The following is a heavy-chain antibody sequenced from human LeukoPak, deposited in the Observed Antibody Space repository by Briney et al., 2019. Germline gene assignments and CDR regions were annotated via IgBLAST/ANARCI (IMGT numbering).Heavy chain of an antibody. Sequence: GGSLRLSCAASGFTFRSYGMIWVRQAPGKGLEWVLGISGSGDRTYYEDSVKGRFTISRDNSKNTLYLQMNSLRAEDTAVYYCAKGSIVGATSYYYMDVWGKGTTVTISS. V-gene: IGHV3-23*01. D-gene: IGHD1-26*01. CDR2: ISGSGDRT. CDR3: AKGSIVGATSYYYMDV. CDR1: GFTFRSYG. J-gene: IGHJ6*03.